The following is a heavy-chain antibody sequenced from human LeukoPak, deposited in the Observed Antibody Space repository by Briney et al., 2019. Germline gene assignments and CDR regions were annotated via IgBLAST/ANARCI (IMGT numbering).Heavy chain of an antibody. Sequence: ASVKVSXKTSGYTFTKYGISWVRQAPGQGLEWVGWVSAYNHNTSYAQKLQGRVTMTTDTSTSTAYMEVRNLRSDDTAIYYCVIDRSFTSGWYPRGYFDYWGQGTLVTVSS. V-gene: IGHV1-18*01. D-gene: IGHD6-19*01. CDR1: GYTFTKYG. CDR2: VSAYNHNT. CDR3: VIDRSFTSGWYPRGYFDY. J-gene: IGHJ4*02.